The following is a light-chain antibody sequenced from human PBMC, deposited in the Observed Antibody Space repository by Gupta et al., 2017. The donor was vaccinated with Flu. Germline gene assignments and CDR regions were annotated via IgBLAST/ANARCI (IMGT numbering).Light chain of an antibody. CDR2: STN. Sequence: QPVVTQAPSFSVSPGGTVTLTCGLSSGSVSTNYYPSWYQQTPGQAPRTLIYSTNTRSSGVPDRFSGSIRGNKAALTITGAQADDESDYYCVLYMGSGIWVFGGGTKLTVL. CDR3: VLYMGSGIWV. CDR1: SGSVSTNYY. J-gene: IGLJ3*02. V-gene: IGLV8-61*01.